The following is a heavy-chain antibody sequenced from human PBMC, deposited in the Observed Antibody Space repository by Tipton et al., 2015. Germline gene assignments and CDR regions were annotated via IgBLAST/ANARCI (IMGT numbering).Heavy chain of an antibody. V-gene: IGHV4-59*01. CDR2: IYYSGST. CDR1: GGSFSGYY. CDR3: ARALFYGGNTDWYFDL. Sequence: TLSLTCAVYGGSFSGYYWSWIRQTPGKGLEWIGYIYYSGSTNYNPSLKSRVTISVDTSKNQFSLKLSSVTAADTAVYYCARALFYGGNTDWYFDLWGRGTLVTVSS. J-gene: IGHJ2*01. D-gene: IGHD4-23*01.